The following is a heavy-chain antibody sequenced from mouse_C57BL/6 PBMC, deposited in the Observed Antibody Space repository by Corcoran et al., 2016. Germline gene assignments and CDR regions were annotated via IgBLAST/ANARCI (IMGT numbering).Heavy chain of an antibody. CDR2: ISYDGSN. D-gene: IGHD2-2*01. CDR3: ASCCAGYYGYFDV. J-gene: IGHJ1*01. CDR1: GYSITSGYY. V-gene: IGHV3-6*01. Sequence: DVQLQESGPGLVKPSQSLYLTCSVTGYSITSGYYWNWIRQFAGNKLEWMGYISYDGSNNYNPSLKNRISITRDTSKNQFFLKLNSVTTEDTATYYCASCCAGYYGYFDVWGAGTTVTVS.